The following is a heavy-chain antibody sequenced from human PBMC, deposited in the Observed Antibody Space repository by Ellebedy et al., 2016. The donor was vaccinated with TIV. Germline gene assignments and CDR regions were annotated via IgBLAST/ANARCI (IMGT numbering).Heavy chain of an antibody. CDR3: ARHPANLTGDMSVRIGYLQD. CDR2: IDPSDSYS. J-gene: IGHJ1*01. D-gene: IGHD2-21*02. V-gene: IGHV5-10-1*01. Sequence: GESLKISCRGFGYTFTSHWISWVRQVPGKGLEWMGRIDPSDSYSNYRPSLKGHVSISADKSTNTAYLQWSSLRASDTAMYYCARHPANLTGDMSVRIGYLQDWGQGTLVTVSS. CDR1: GYTFTSHW.